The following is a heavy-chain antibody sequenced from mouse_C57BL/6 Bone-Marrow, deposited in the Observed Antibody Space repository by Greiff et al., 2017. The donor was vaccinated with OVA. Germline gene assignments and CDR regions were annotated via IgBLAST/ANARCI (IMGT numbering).Heavy chain of an antibody. Sequence: EVKLMESGGGLVKPGGSLKLSCAASGFTFSSYAMSWVRQTPEKRLEWVATISDGGSYTYYPDNVKGRFTISRDNAKNNLYLQMSHLKSEDTAMYYCAREHDYDWFAYWGQGTLVTVSA. CDR3: AREHDYDWFAY. CDR1: GFTFSSYA. CDR2: ISDGGSYT. J-gene: IGHJ3*01. V-gene: IGHV5-4*01. D-gene: IGHD1-2*01.